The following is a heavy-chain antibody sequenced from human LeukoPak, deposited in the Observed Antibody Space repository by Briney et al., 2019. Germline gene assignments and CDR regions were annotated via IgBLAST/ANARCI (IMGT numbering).Heavy chain of an antibody. D-gene: IGHD4-17*01. CDR3: AREGDFGYYAFDY. Sequence: GASVKVSCKASGYTFTGYYMHWVRQAPGQGLEWMGWINPNSGGTNYAQKFQGRVTLTRDTSISTAYMGLSRLRSDDTAVYYCAREGDFGYYAFDYWGQGTLVTVSS. CDR1: GYTFTGYY. J-gene: IGHJ4*02. V-gene: IGHV1-2*02. CDR2: INPNSGGT.